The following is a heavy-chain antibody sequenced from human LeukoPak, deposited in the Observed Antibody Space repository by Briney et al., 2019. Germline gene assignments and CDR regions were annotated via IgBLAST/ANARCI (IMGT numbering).Heavy chain of an antibody. D-gene: IGHD3-22*01. J-gene: IGHJ3*01. CDR2: IYYCGGT. V-gene: IGHV4-39*01. CDR1: GGSISSTSYY. Sequence: SETLTLTCAVSGGSISSTSYYWAWNRQPPGKGLEWIGTIYYCGGTYHYPSLKSRVTLFVGTSWNQFSLRLSSVDAADTAVYYCAKAGVRYFDSSGLYAFDFWGQGTTVTVSS. CDR3: AKAGVRYFDSSGLYAFDF.